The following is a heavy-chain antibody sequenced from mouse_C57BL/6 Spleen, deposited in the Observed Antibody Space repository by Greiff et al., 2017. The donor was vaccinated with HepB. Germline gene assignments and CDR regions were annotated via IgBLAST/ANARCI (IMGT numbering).Heavy chain of an antibody. V-gene: IGHV14-4*01. J-gene: IGHJ2*01. CDR3: TVYGNYSYYFDY. CDR2: IDPENGDT. Sequence: EVQLQQSGAELVRPGASVKLSCTASGFNIKDDYMHWVKQRPEQGLEWIGWIDPENGDTEYASKFQGKATITADTSSNTAYLQLSSLTSEDTAVYYCTVYGNYSYYFDYWGQGTTLTVSS. D-gene: IGHD2-1*01. CDR1: GFNIKDDY.